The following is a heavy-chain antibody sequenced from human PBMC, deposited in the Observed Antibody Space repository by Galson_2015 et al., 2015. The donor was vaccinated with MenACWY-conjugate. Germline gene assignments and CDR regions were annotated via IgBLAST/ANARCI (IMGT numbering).Heavy chain of an antibody. CDR1: GFTFSSYA. CDR3: AKVRSYGSGSYHLDY. V-gene: IGHV3-23*01. D-gene: IGHD3-10*01. Sequence: SLRLSCAASGFTFSSYAMSWVRQAPGKGLEWVSAISGSGGSTYYADSVKGRFTISRDNSKNTLYLQMNSLRAEDTAVYYCAKVRSYGSGSYHLDYWGQGTLVTVSS. CDR2: ISGSGGST. J-gene: IGHJ4*02.